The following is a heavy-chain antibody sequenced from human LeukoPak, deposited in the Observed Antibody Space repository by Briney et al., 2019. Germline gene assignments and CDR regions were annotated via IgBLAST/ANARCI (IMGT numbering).Heavy chain of an antibody. J-gene: IGHJ4*02. CDR2: IYYTGTT. CDR1: GGSISSSSYY. V-gene: IGHV4-39*01. D-gene: IGHD6-13*01. Sequence: PSETLSLTCTVSGGSISSSSYYWGWIRQPPGKGLEWIGSIYYTGTTYYNPSLQSRVTISVDTSKNQFSLQLNFVAAADTAVYYCARLGRSSWHFDYWGQGILVTVSS. CDR3: ARLGRSSWHFDY.